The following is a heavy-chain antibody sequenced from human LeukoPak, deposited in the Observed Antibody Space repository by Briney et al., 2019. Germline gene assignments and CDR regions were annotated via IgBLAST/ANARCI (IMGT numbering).Heavy chain of an antibody. CDR2: IIPIFGTA. J-gene: IGHJ6*03. V-gene: IGHV1-69*13. CDR1: GGTFSSYA. CDR3: ARDRGYCSSTSCYGNYYYYYYYMDV. D-gene: IGHD2-2*01. Sequence: SVKVSCKASGGTFSSYAISWVRQAPGQGLEWMGGIIPIFGTANYAQKFQGRVTITADESTSTAYMELSSLRSEDTAVYYCARDRGYCSSTSCYGNYYYYYYYMDVWGKGTTVTVSS.